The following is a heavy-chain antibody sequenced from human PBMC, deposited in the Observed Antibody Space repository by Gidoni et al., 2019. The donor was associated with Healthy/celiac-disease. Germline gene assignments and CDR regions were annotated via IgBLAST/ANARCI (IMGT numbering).Heavy chain of an antibody. Sequence: EVQLVESGGGLVQPGGSLRLSCAASGFTFGSDSMNWVRQAPGKGLDLVSYISSSSSTIYYADSVKGRFTISRDNAKNSLYLQMNSLRDEDTAVYYCARALRDTIFGVVIIREYYYYGMDVWGQGTTVTVSS. D-gene: IGHD3-3*01. CDR3: ARALRDTIFGVVIIREYYYYGMDV. CDR1: GFTFGSDS. V-gene: IGHV3-48*02. CDR2: ISSSSSTI. J-gene: IGHJ6*02.